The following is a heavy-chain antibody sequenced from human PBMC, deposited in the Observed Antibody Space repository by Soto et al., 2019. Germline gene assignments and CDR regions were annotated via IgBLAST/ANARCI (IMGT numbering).Heavy chain of an antibody. CDR3: ARTPSMITFGGVIATFDY. V-gene: IGHV1-69*01. CDR1: GGTFSSYA. J-gene: IGHJ4*02. D-gene: IGHD3-16*02. CDR2: IIPIFGTA. Sequence: QVQLVQSGAEVKKPGSSVKVSCKASGGTFSSYAISWVRQAPGQGLEWMGGIIPIFGTANYAQKFQGRVTITADESTSTAYMELSSLRSEDTTVYCCARTPSMITFGGVIATFDYWGQGTLVTVSS.